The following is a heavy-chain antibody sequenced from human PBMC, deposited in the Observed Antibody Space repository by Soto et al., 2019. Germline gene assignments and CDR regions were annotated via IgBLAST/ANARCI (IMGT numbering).Heavy chain of an antibody. CDR2: ISSNGGST. CDR1: GFTFSSYA. D-gene: IGHD6-13*01. J-gene: IGHJ4*02. V-gene: IGHV3-64D*06. CDR3: VKPQMVGPFDY. Sequence: QTGGSLRLSCSASGFTFSSYAMHWVRQAPGKGLEYVSAISSNGGSTYYADSVKGRFTISRDNSKDTLYLQMSSLRAEDTAVYYCVKPQMVGPFDYWGQGTLVTVSS.